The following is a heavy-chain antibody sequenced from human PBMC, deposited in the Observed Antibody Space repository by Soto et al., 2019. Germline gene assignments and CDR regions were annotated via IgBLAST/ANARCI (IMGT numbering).Heavy chain of an antibody. Sequence: SETLSLTCTVSGGSISSYYWSWIRQSPGKGLEWIGNIHFSGSTKYNPSLKSRVTISVDTSRNQFSLKLSSVTAADTAVYYCARQKTVRGVMGNWFDPWGQGTLVTVSS. CDR1: GGSISSYY. CDR2: IHFSGST. D-gene: IGHD3-10*01. V-gene: IGHV4-59*08. J-gene: IGHJ5*02. CDR3: ARQKTVRGVMGNWFDP.